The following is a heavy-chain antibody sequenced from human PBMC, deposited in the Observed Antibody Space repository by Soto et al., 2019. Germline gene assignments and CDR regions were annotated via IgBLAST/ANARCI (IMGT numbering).Heavy chain of an antibody. J-gene: IGHJ4*02. CDR2: IYHSGST. D-gene: IGHD6-19*01. Sequence: SETLSLTCAVSGGSISSSNWWSWVRQPPGKGLEWIGEIYHSGSTNYNPSLKSRVTISVDKSKNQFSLKLSSVTAADTAVYYCARLRIAVPLYYFDYWVQGTLVTVSS. CDR3: ARLRIAVPLYYFDY. CDR1: GGSISSSNW. V-gene: IGHV4-4*02.